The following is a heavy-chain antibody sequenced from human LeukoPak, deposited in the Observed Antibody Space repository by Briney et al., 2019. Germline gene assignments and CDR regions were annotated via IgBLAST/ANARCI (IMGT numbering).Heavy chain of an antibody. D-gene: IGHD3-10*01. CDR2: IYPGDSDT. Sequence: GESLQISCKGSGYSFTSYWIGWVRQMRGKGLEWMGIIYPGDSDTRYSPSFQGQVTISADKSISTAYLQWSSLKASDTAMYYCARTYYYGSGSYYPDYWGQGTLVTVST. CDR3: ARTYYYGSGSYYPDY. CDR1: GYSFTSYW. V-gene: IGHV5-51*01. J-gene: IGHJ4*02.